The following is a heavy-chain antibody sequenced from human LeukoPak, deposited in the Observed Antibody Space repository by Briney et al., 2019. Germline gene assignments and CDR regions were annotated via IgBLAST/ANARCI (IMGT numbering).Heavy chain of an antibody. CDR2: IYSGGKT. Sequence: PGGSLRLSCTVSGFTVSSNSWSWVRQAPGKGLEWVSFIYSGGKTHSSDSVKGRFTISRDNSKNTLYLQMNSLRAEDTAVYYCARVGSVAAYYFDYWGQGTLVTVSS. V-gene: IGHV3-53*01. J-gene: IGHJ4*02. CDR1: GFTVSSNS. D-gene: IGHD6-19*01. CDR3: ARVGSVAAYYFDY.